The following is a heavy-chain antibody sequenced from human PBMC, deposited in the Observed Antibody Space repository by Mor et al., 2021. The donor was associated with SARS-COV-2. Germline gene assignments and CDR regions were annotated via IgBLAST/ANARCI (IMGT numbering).Heavy chain of an antibody. CDR2: YMGST. V-gene: IGHV4-59*01. CDR3: ARIDRRFGETHFDY. J-gene: IGHJ4*02. D-gene: IGHD3-10*01. Sequence: YMGSTNYNPSLKSRVTISVDTSKNQFSLKLSSVTAADTAVYYCARIDRRFGETHFDYWGQGTLVTVSS.